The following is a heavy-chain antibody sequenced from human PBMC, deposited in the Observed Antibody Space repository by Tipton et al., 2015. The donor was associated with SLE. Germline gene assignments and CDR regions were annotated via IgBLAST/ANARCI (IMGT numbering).Heavy chain of an antibody. CDR2: IRSKTDGGTT. CDR1: GFTFSSYE. Sequence: SLRLSCAASGFTFSSYEMNWVRQAPGTGLEWVGRIRSKTDGGTTIYAAPVKDRFTISRDDSENTLYLQMNSLKTEDTAVYYCTSGWSFDYWGQGTLVTVSS. D-gene: IGHD3-3*01. J-gene: IGHJ4*02. V-gene: IGHV3-15*01. CDR3: TSGWSFDY.